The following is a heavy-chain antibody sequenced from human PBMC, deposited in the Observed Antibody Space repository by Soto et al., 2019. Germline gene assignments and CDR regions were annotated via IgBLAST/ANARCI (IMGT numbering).Heavy chain of an antibody. CDR1: GFTFSNYA. J-gene: IGHJ4*02. Sequence: QVQLVESGGGVVQPGRSLRLSCAASGFTFSNYAMHWVRQAPGKGLEWVAVISYDGSNKYYADSVKGRFTISRDNSKNTLDLQMNSLRAEDTAVYYCESNPRPDLSSSCYWGQGTLVAVSS. CDR3: ESNPRPDLSSSCY. V-gene: IGHV3-30-3*01. CDR2: ISYDGSNK. D-gene: IGHD2-15*01.